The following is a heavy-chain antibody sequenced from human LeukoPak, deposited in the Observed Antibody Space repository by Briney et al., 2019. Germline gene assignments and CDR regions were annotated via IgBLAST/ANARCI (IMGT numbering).Heavy chain of an antibody. V-gene: IGHV3-48*01. CDR3: ARDGPITIFGVVNHAFDI. CDR1: GFTFSSYS. Sequence: GGSLRLSCAASGFTFSSYSMNWVRQAPGKGLEWVSYISSSSSTIYYADSVKGRFTISRDNAKNSLYLQMNSLRAEDTAVYYCARDGPITIFGVVNHAFDIWGQGTMVTVSS. D-gene: IGHD3-3*01. J-gene: IGHJ3*02. CDR2: ISSSSSTI.